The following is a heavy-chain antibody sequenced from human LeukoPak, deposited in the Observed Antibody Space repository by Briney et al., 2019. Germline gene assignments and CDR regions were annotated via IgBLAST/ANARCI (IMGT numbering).Heavy chain of an antibody. V-gene: IGHV3-64D*09. CDR2: ISSNGGST. D-gene: IGHD5/OR15-5a*01. Sequence: GGSLRLSCSAFGVTFSIYSMHWVRQAPGKGLEYVSHISSNGGSTYYADSVKGRFTISRDNSKNALCLQMSSLRVEDTAVYYSVTESPVWVQVDYGGQGTLVTVSS. CDR3: VTESPVWVQVDY. CDR1: GVTFSIYS. J-gene: IGHJ4*02.